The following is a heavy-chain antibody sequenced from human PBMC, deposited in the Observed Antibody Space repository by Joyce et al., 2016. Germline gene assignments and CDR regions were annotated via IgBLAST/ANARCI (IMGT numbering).Heavy chain of an antibody. CDR1: GYTFTAYE. V-gene: IGHV1-2*02. J-gene: IGHJ6*03. Sequence: QVQLVQSGAEMKKPGASVKVSCKASGYTFTAYEIYWVRQAPGQGRAWMGWINPNSGGTKSAQKFQGRVTLSRDTSISTAYMELSRLTSDDTAVYYCARLLTTFDYMDVWGKGTTVTVSS. D-gene: IGHD3-3*01. CDR2: INPNSGGT. CDR3: ARLLTTFDYMDV.